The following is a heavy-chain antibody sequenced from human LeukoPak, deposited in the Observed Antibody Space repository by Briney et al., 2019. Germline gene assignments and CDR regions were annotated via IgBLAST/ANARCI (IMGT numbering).Heavy chain of an antibody. Sequence: GGSLRLSCAASGFTFSSYSMNWVRQAPGKGLEWVSSISSSSSYIYYADSVKGRFTISRDNAKNSLNLQMNSLRAEDTAVYYCARDLTHDAFDIWGQGTMVTVSS. CDR2: ISSSSSYI. D-gene: IGHD1-14*01. CDR3: ARDLTHDAFDI. CDR1: GFTFSSYS. V-gene: IGHV3-21*01. J-gene: IGHJ3*02.